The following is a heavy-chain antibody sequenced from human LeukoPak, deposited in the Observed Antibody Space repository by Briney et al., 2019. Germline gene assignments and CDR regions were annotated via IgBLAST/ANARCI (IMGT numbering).Heavy chain of an antibody. CDR1: GFTFDDYA. V-gene: IGHV3-43D*04. Sequence: SGGSLRLSCAASGFTFDDYAMHWVRQAPGKGLEWVSLISWDGGSTYYADSVKGRFTISRDNSKNTLYLQMNSLRAEDTAVYYCAKVPDYDFWSGYHFDYWGQGTLVTVSS. CDR3: AKVPDYDFWSGYHFDY. CDR2: ISWDGGST. J-gene: IGHJ4*02. D-gene: IGHD3-3*01.